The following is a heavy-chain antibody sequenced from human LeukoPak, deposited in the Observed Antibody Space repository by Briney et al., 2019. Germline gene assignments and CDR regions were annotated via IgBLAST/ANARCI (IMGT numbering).Heavy chain of an antibody. Sequence: SVEVSCKASGGTFRRYGFSWVRQAPGQGLEWMGGIIPILGSANYAQKFQGRVTITADEFTSTAYMELSSLRSEDTAVYYCAREGEGWGDYFRYFQHWGQGTLVTVSS. CDR2: IIPILGSA. CDR3: AREGEGWGDYFRYFQH. D-gene: IGHD2/OR15-2a*01. V-gene: IGHV1-69*01. CDR1: GGTFRRYG. J-gene: IGHJ1*01.